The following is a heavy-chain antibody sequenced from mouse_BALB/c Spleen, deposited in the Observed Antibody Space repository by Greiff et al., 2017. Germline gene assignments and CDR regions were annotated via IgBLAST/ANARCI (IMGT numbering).Heavy chain of an antibody. CDR3: ARGSGSPYYFDY. V-gene: IGHV1-82*01. CDR1: GYSFSSSW. J-gene: IGHJ2*01. Sequence: VKVVESGPELVKPGASVKISCKASGYSFSSSWMNWVKQRPGQGLEWIGRIYPGDGDTNYNGKFKGKATLTADKSSSTAYMQLSSLTSVDSAVYFCARGSGSPYYFDYWGQGTTLTVSS. D-gene: IGHD3-1*01. CDR2: IYPGDGDT.